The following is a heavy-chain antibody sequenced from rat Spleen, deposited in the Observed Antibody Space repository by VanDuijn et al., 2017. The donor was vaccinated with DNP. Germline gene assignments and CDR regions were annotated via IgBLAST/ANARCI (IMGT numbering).Heavy chain of an antibody. CDR3: VKHLDA. CDR2: ITSSGGST. J-gene: IGHJ4*01. CDR1: GFTFNNYW. Sequence: EVQLVESGGDLVQPGRSLKLSCVASGFTFNNYWMTWIRQVPGKGLEWVASITSSGGSTYYPDSVKGRFTISRDNAKNTLYLQMDSLRSEDTATYYCVKHLDAWGQGTSVTVSS. V-gene: IGHV5-31*01.